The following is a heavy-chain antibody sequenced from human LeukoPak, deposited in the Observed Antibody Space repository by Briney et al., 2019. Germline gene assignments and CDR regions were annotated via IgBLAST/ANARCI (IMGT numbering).Heavy chain of an antibody. CDR3: ARGREDYDSSGIDY. D-gene: IGHD3-22*01. J-gene: IGHJ4*02. V-gene: IGHV3-13*01. CDR2: IGTAGDT. CDR1: GFTFSSYD. Sequence: PGGSLRLSCAASGFTFSSYDMHWVRHATGKGLEWVSAIGTAGDTYYPGSVKGRFTISRENAKNSLYLQMNSLRAGDTAVYYCARGREDYDSSGIDYWGQGTLVTVSS.